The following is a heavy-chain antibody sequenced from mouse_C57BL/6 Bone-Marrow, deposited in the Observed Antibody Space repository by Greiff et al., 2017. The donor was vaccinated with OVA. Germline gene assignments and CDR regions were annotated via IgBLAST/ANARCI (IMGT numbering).Heavy chain of an antibody. D-gene: IGHD2-1*01. J-gene: IGHJ1*03. CDR3: EGSGEIYYGIYGYVDV. V-gene: IGHV1-81*01. CDR1: GYTFTSYG. Sequence: QVQLQQSGAELARPGASVKLSCKASGYTFTSYGISWVKQRTGQGLEWIGEIYPRSGNTYYNEKFKGKATLTADKSSSTAYMELRSLTSEDSAVYFCEGSGEIYYGIYGYVDVWGTGTTVTVTS. CDR2: IYPRSGNT.